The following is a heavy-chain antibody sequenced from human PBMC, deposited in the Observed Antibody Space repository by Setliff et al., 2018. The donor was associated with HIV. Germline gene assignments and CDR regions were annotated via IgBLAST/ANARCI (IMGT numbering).Heavy chain of an antibody. J-gene: IGHJ3*02. D-gene: IGHD2-8*01. V-gene: IGHV3-48*01. Sequence: GSLRLSCAAAGFTFSGYRMNWVRQAPGKGLEWVSYISSSSSTIYYADSVKGRFTISRDNAKNSLFLQMNSLRAEDTAVYYCARDIGIGIMVAASDAFDIWGQGTMVTVSS. CDR3: ARDIGIGIMVAASDAFDI. CDR2: ISSSSSTI. CDR1: GFTFSGYR.